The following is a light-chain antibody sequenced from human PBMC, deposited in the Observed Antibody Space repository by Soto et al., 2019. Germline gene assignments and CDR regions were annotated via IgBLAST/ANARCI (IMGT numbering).Light chain of an antibody. J-gene: IGKJ1*01. CDR2: WAS. Sequence: SPLSCWSSQTVLDRSNGNNFLAWYQQKAGHPPKLLIYWASTRESGVPDRFSGSGSDRDFTLTVSTLQAEDAAIYYCQQSYSTPPWTFGQGTKVEIK. CDR3: QQSYSTPPWT. V-gene: IGKV4-1*01. CDR1: QTVLDRSNGNNF.